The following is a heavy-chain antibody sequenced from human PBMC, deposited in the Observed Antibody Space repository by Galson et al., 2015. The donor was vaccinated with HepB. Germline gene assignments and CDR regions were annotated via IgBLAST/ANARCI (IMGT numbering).Heavy chain of an antibody. J-gene: IGHJ6*02. CDR1: GYTFTSYY. V-gene: IGHV1-46*01. Sequence: SVKVSCKASGYTFTSYYMHWVRQAPGQGLEWMGIINPSGGSTSYAQKFQGRVTMTRDTSTSTVYMELSSLRSEDTAVYYCARSAEVTWTNYYYYGMDVWGQGTTVTVSS. D-gene: IGHD3-16*01. CDR2: INPSGGST. CDR3: ARSAEVTWTNYYYYGMDV.